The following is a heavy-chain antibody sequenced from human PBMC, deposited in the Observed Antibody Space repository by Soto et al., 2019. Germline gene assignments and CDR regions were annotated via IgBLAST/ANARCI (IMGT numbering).Heavy chain of an antibody. D-gene: IGHD3-3*01. CDR2: ISAYNGNT. CDR3: ARDTDDFWSGYSPNYYYYGMDV. CDR1: GYTFTSYG. Sequence: ASVKVSCKASGYTFTSYGISWVRQAPGQGLEWMGWISAYNGNTNYAQKLQGRVTMTTDTSTSTAYMELRSLRSDDTAVYYCARDTDDFWSGYSPNYYYYGMDVWGQGTTVTVSS. J-gene: IGHJ6*02. V-gene: IGHV1-18*01.